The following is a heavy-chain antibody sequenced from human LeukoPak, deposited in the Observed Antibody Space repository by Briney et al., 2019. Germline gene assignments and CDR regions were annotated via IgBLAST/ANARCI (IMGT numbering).Heavy chain of an antibody. Sequence: ASETLSLTCTVSGGSISSHYWSWIRQPPGKGLEWIGYIYYSGSTNYNPSLKSRVTISVDTSKNQFSLKLSSVTAADTAVYYCARFRSGSYYYYYGMDVWGQGTTVTVSS. V-gene: IGHV4-59*11. J-gene: IGHJ6*02. CDR1: GGSISSHY. D-gene: IGHD1-26*01. CDR2: IYYSGST. CDR3: ARFRSGSYYYYYGMDV.